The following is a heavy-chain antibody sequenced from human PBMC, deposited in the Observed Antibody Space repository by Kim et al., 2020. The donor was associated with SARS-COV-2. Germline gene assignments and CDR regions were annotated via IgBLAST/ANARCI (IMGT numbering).Heavy chain of an antibody. J-gene: IGHJ6*02. CDR1: GVTFSSYA. CDR2: IIPILGIA. Sequence: SVKVSCKASGVTFSSYAISWVRQAPGQGLEWMGRIIPILGIANYAQKFQGRVTITADKSTSTAYMELSSLRSEDTAVYYCARSRPTVTTTYYYYYGMDVWGQGTTVTVAS. D-gene: IGHD4-4*01. CDR3: ARSRPTVTTTYYYYYGMDV. V-gene: IGHV1-69*04.